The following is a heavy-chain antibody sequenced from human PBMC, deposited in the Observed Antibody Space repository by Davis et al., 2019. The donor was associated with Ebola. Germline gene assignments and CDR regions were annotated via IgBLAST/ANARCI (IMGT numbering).Heavy chain of an antibody. J-gene: IGHJ4*02. Sequence: AASVKVSCKASGYTFTSYGISWVRQAPGQGLEWMGWISAYNGNTNYAQKLQGRVTMTTDTSTSTAYMELRSLRSDDTAVYYCARGDCSGGSCYSTDYWGQGTLVTVSS. D-gene: IGHD2-15*01. V-gene: IGHV1-18*01. CDR2: ISAYNGNT. CDR3: ARGDCSGGSCYSTDY. CDR1: GYTFTSYG.